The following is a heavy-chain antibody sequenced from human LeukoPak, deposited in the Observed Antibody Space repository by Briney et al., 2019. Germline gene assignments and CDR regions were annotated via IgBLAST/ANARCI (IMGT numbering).Heavy chain of an antibody. Sequence: GGTLRLSCAASGFTFSSYGMSWVRQAPGKGPEWVSAITGSGGSTYYADSVKGRFTISRDNSKNTLYLQMNSLRAEDTAVYYCAKRAARAFFDYWGQGTLVTVSS. J-gene: IGHJ4*02. D-gene: IGHD6-6*01. CDR1: GFTFSSYG. CDR2: ITGSGGST. CDR3: AKRAARAFFDY. V-gene: IGHV3-23*01.